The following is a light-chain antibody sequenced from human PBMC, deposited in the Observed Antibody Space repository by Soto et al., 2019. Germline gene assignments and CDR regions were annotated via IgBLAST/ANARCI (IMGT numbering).Light chain of an antibody. V-gene: IGKV3D-15*01. CDR1: QTVTTN. CDR2: DAS. Sequence: EVVMTQFPATLSVSPGDRVTLSCRASQTVTTNLAWYQQKPGRAPRLLIFDASARAVDIPGRFSGSQSGTEFTLTISSLQPEDFAVYYCHYYDKWPPGTFGQGTKVDIK. CDR3: HYYDKWPPGT. J-gene: IGKJ1*01.